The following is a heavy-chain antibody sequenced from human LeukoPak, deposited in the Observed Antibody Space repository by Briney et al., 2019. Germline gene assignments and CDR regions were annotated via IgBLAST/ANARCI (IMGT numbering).Heavy chain of an antibody. Sequence: GGSLRLSCTASGFTFNSYWMTWVRQAPGKGLEWVSSISSSGTYIFYADSVRGRFTISRDNPKNSLYLEMNSLTVEDTAVFYCARSADYGDFGTHWGQGTLVTVSS. J-gene: IGHJ4*02. D-gene: IGHD4-17*01. CDR2: ISSSGTYI. CDR1: GFTFNSYW. CDR3: ARSADYGDFGTH. V-gene: IGHV3-21*01.